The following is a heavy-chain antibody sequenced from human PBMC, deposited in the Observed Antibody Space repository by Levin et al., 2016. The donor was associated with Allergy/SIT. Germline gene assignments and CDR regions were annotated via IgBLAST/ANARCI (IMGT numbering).Heavy chain of an antibody. CDR3: AKPKGRGVAYYFYHMDV. Sequence: GGSLRLSCAASGFTFSDYGIHWVRQAPGKGLEWVAIISYDGRNEHYADSVKGRFTISRDNSKSTLYLQMHSLSAEDTAVYYCAKPKGRGVAYYFYHMDVWGKGTTVTVSS. CDR2: ISYDGRNE. CDR1: GFTFSDYG. J-gene: IGHJ6*03. D-gene: IGHD2-21*01. V-gene: IGHV3-30*18.